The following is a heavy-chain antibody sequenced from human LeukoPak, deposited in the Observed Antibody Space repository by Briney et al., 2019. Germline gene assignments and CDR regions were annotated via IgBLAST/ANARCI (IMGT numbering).Heavy chain of an antibody. D-gene: IGHD6-13*01. CDR2: ISYDGSNK. CDR3: AKVPQAGYSSSWYDFSPFDY. Sequence: GRSLRLSCAASGFTFSSYAMHWVRQAPGKGLEWVAVISYDGSNKYYADSVKGRFTISRDNSKNTLYLQMNSLRAEDTAVYYCAKVPQAGYSSSWYDFSPFDYWGQGTLVTVSS. J-gene: IGHJ4*02. V-gene: IGHV3-30-3*01. CDR1: GFTFSSYA.